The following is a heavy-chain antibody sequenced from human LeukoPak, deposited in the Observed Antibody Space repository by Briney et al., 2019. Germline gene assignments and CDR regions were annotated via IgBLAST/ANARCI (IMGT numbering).Heavy chain of an antibody. D-gene: IGHD2-2*01. V-gene: IGHV1-24*01. CDR2: FDPEDGET. CDR3: ARGCSSTSCYFDNWFDP. CDR1: GYTLTELS. Sequence: SVKVSCKVSGYTLTELSMHWVRQAPGKGLEWMGGFDPEDGETIYAQKFQGRVTMTEDTSTDTAYMELSSLRSEDTAVYYCARGCSSTSCYFDNWFDPWGQGTLVTVSS. J-gene: IGHJ5*02.